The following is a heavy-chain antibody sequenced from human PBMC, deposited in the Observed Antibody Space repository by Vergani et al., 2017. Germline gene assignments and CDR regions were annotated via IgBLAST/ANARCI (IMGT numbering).Heavy chain of an antibody. CDR3: ARGYCSGGSCHPWGRRKNWFDP. Sequence: QVQLQQWGAGLLKPSETLSLTCAVYGGSFSGYYWSWIRQPPGKGLEWIGEINHSGSTNYNPSLKSRVTISVDKSKNQFSLKLSSVTAADTAVYYCARGYCSGGSCHPWGRRKNWFDPWGQGTLVTVSS. CDR2: INHSGST. CDR1: GGSFSGYY. J-gene: IGHJ5*02. D-gene: IGHD2-15*01. V-gene: IGHV4-34*01.